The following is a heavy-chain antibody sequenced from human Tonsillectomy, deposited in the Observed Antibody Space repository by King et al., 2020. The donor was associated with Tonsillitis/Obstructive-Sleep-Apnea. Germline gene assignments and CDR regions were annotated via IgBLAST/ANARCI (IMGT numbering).Heavy chain of an antibody. CDR3: TKDFTTTSYGDPSTYYFDF. Sequence: VQLVESGGGLVQPGRSLRLSCAASGFTFHDYAMHWVRQVPGKGLEWVSGITWNSDFRGYADSVKGRFTISRDNAKNSLYLQMNSLRGEDTAFYYCTKDFTTTSYGDPSTYYFDFWGQGTLVTVSS. D-gene: IGHD4-17*01. V-gene: IGHV3-9*01. CDR2: ITWNSDFR. J-gene: IGHJ4*02. CDR1: GFTFHDYA.